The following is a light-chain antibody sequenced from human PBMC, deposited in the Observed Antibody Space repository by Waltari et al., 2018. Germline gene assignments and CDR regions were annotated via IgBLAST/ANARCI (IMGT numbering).Light chain of an antibody. Sequence: QSALTQPRSVSGSPGQSVTISCTGTTSDVGGYNYVPWYQLHPGKAPNLMIFDVNERPSGVPDRFSGSKSGNTASLTISGLQAEDEADYYCCSYAAKYSLVFGGGTKLTVL. CDR1: TSDVGGYNY. CDR3: CSYAAKYSLV. V-gene: IGLV2-11*01. CDR2: DVN. J-gene: IGLJ2*01.